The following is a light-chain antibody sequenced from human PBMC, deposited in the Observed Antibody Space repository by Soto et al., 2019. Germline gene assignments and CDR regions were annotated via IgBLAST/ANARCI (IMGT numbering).Light chain of an antibody. CDR2: EGS. V-gene: IGLV2-23*01. Sequence: QSALTQPASVSGSPGQSITISCTGTSIDVGSYNLVSWYQQHPGKAPKLMIYEGSKRPSGVSNRFSGSKSGNTASLTISGLQAEDEADYYCCSYAGSSTLYVFGTGTKLTVL. J-gene: IGLJ1*01. CDR1: SIDVGSYNL. CDR3: CSYAGSSTLYV.